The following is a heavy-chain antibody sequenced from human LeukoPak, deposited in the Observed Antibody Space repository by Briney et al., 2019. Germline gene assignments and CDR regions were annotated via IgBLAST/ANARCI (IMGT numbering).Heavy chain of an antibody. D-gene: IGHD1-1*01. CDR2: IYYSGST. Sequence: SETLSLTCTVSGGSISSYYWSWIRQPPGKGLEWIGYIYYSGSTNYNPSLKSRVTISVDTSKNQFSLKLSSVTAADTAVYYCARGVHLYYYYYYYMDVWGKGTTVTVSS. CDR3: ARGVHLYYYYYYYMDV. J-gene: IGHJ6*03. CDR1: GGSISSYY. V-gene: IGHV4-59*01.